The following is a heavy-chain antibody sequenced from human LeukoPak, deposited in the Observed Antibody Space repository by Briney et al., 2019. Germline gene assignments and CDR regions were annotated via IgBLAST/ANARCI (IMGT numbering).Heavy chain of an antibody. J-gene: IGHJ6*02. Sequence: SETLSLTCAVYGGSFSGYYWGWIRQPPGKGLEWIGSIYYSGSTYYNPSLKSRVTISVDTSKNQFSLKLSSVTAADTAVYYCARQSRYDFWTYDYYGMDVWGQGTTVTVSS. V-gene: IGHV4-39*01. CDR2: IYYSGST. CDR1: GGSFSGYY. CDR3: ARQSRYDFWTYDYYGMDV. D-gene: IGHD3-3*01.